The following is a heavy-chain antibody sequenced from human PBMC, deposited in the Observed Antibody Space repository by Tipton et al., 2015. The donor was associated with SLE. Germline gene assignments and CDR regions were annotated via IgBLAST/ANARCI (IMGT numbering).Heavy chain of an antibody. D-gene: IGHD2-2*01. Sequence: SLRLSCAAPDSGFSSYWLSWVSQAPGKGLEWVAKINEEGSETYYVDSVRGRFTISRDNTNNSLYLQMKSLRAEDTAVYYCARSSWVASDCWVQGTLVTVSS. J-gene: IGHJ4*02. CDR2: INEEGSET. CDR3: ARSSWVASDC. CDR1: DSGFSSYW. V-gene: IGHV3-7*01.